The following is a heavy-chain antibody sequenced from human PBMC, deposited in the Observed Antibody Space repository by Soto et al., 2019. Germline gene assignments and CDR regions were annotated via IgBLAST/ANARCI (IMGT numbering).Heavy chain of an antibody. CDR1: GGTFSSYA. J-gene: IGHJ6*02. D-gene: IGHD6-6*01. Sequence: QVQLVQSGAEVKKPGSSVKVSCKASGGTFSSYAISWVRQAPGQGLEWMGGIIPIFGTANYAQKFQGRVTITADESTSTAYMELSSLRSEDTAVYYCARDGGIAARRYYYYGMDVWGQGTTVTVSS. V-gene: IGHV1-69*01. CDR3: ARDGGIAARRYYYYGMDV. CDR2: IIPIFGTA.